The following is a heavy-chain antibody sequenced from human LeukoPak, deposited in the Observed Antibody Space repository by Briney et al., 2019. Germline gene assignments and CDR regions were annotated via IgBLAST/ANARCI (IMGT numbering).Heavy chain of an antibody. V-gene: IGHV1-69*04. CDR3: ARARGGPAPEFDY. D-gene: IGHD1-26*01. CDR2: IIPILGIA. CDR1: GGTFSSYA. J-gene: IGHJ4*02. Sequence: ASVKVSCKASGGTFSSYAISWVRQAPGQGLEWMGRIIPILGIANYAQKFQGRVTITADKSTSTAYMELSSLRSEDTAVYYCARARGGPAPEFDYWGQGTLVTVSS.